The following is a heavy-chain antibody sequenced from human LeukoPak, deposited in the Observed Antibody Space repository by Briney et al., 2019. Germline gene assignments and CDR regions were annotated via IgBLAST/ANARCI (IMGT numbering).Heavy chain of an antibody. CDR2: IYYTGRT. CDR1: GGSISSAGYY. D-gene: IGHD1-26*01. Sequence: SSETLSLTCTVSGGSISSAGYYWNWIRQHPTEGLEWIGHIYYTGRTTYNPSVKSRVTISVDTSKNQFSLKLSSVTAADTAVYYCASVVGATLDYWGQGTLVTVSS. V-gene: IGHV4-30-4*08. J-gene: IGHJ4*02. CDR3: ASVVGATLDY.